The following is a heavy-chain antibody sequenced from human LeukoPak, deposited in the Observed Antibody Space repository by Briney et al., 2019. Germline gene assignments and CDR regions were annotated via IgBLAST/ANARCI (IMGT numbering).Heavy chain of an antibody. CDR3: ARRTNYNDNNWFHL. D-gene: IGHD5-24*01. CDR2: IYPGDSDT. V-gene: IGHV5-51*01. Sequence: GESLKISCQGSGYSFSNFWIGWVRQMPGKGLEWMGIIYPGDSDTRYSPSFQCQVTISVDKSINTAYLHWTSLKASDTATYYCARRTNYNDNNWFHLWGQGTLVTVSS. CDR1: GYSFSNFW. J-gene: IGHJ5*02.